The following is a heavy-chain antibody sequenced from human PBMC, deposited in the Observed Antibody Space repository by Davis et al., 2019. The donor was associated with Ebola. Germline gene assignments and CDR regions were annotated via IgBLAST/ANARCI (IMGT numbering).Heavy chain of an antibody. CDR2: VYWDGDK. D-gene: IGHD3-3*02. J-gene: IGHJ4*02. Sequence: SGPTLVKPTETLTPTCNVSGFSLTNARMGVMWIRQPPGKALEWLALVYWDGDKRYNPSLQNRVTISKDTSKNEVVLTLTNMDRVDTGTYYCARRISGDWGYDYWGQGTLVTVSS. CDR3: ARRISGDWGYDY. V-gene: IGHV2-5*02. CDR1: GFSLTNARMG.